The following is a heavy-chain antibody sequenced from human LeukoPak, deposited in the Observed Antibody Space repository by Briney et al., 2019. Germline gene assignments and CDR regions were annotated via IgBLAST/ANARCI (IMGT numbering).Heavy chain of an antibody. CDR2: INPSGGST. CDR1: GYTFTSYY. D-gene: IGHD3-16*01. J-gene: IGHJ2*01. V-gene: IGHV1-46*01. CDR3: ARGPSSRLGEHSGYFDL. Sequence: ASVKVSCKASGYTFTSYYMHWVRQAPRQGLEWMGIINPSGGSTSYAQKFQGRVTMSRDTSTSTVYMELSSLRSEETAVSSCARGPSSRLGEHSGYFDLWGRGTLVTVSS.